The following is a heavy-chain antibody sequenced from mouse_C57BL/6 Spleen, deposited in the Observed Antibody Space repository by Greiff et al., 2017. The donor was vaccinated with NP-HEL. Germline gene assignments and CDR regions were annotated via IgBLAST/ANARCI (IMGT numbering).Heavy chain of an antibody. V-gene: IGHV6-3*01. CDR1: GFTFSNYW. CDR2: IRLKSDNYAT. Sequence: EVKVEKSGGGLVQPGGSMKLSCVASGFTFSNYWMNWVRQSPEQGLEWVAQIRLKSDNYATHYAESVKGRFTISRADSKSSVYLQMNNLRTEDTGIYYCTGLRRVYFDYWGQGTTLTVSS. J-gene: IGHJ2*01. D-gene: IGHD1-1*01. CDR3: TGLRRVYFDY.